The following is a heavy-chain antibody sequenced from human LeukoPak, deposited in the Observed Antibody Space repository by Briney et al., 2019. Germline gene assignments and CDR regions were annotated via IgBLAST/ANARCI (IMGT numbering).Heavy chain of an antibody. CDR2: IYYSGST. V-gene: IGHV4-59*08. D-gene: IGHD1-26*01. CDR1: GGSISSYY. Sequence: SETLSLICTVSGGSISSYYWSWIRQPPGKGLEWIGYIYYSGSTNYNPSLKSRVTISVDTSKNQFSLKLSSVTAADTAVYYCARHVRGSYALDYWGQGTLVTVSS. J-gene: IGHJ4*02. CDR3: ARHVRGSYALDY.